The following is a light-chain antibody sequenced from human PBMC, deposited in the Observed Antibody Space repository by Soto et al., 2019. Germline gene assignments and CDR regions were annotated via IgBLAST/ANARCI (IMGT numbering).Light chain of an antibody. V-gene: IGKV3-20*01. Sequence: VMTQSPLSLPVTLGQRASISWMSIQSVSSSYLAWYQQKPGQAPRLLIYGASTRATGIPDRFSGSGSGTDFTLIISRLEPEDFAVYYCQQYGTSPGTFGQGTKVAIK. CDR1: QSVSSSY. CDR3: QQYGTSPGT. CDR2: GAS. J-gene: IGKJ1*01.